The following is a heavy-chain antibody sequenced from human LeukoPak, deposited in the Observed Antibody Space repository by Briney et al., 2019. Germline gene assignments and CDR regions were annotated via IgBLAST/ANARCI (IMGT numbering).Heavy chain of an antibody. J-gene: IGHJ4*02. CDR1: GFTLRSYD. D-gene: IGHD6-19*01. CDR3: ARGGIQVSGIDEIDY. CDR2: IGISGDT. V-gene: IGHV3-13*01. Sequence: GGSLRLFRAASGFTLRSYDMHWVRQDTGKGLEWVSAIGISGDTYYPDSVKGRFTISRENAKNSLYLQMNSLTAGDTAVYYCARGGIQVSGIDEIDYWGQGTLVTVSS.